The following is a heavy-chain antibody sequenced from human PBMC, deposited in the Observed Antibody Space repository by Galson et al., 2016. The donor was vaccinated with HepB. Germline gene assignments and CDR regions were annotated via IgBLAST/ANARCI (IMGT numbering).Heavy chain of an antibody. CDR1: GFTFSTSY. J-gene: IGHJ5*01. Sequence: SLRLSCAASGFTFSTSYMHWVRQAPGKGLEWVAIIWSDGSGDYADSVRGRFTISRDSYKSTLYLQMNSLRVDDTAVYYCVREGGCDSCQSGGFDSWGQGTLVTVSS. CDR2: IWSDGSG. D-gene: IGHD2-2*01. CDR3: VREGGCDSCQSGGFDS. V-gene: IGHV3-33*01.